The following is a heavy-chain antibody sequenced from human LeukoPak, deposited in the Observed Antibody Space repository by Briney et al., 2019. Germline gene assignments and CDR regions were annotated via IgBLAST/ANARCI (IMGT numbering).Heavy chain of an antibody. CDR2: IYYSGST. D-gene: IGHD4-11*01. Sequence: PSETLSLTCTVSGGSISSGDYYWSWIRQPPGKGLEWIGYIYYSGSTYYNPSLKSRVTISVDTSKNQFSLKLSSVTAADMAVYYCARESQVTTLAFDYWGQGTLVTVSS. J-gene: IGHJ4*02. V-gene: IGHV4-30-4*01. CDR3: ARESQVTTLAFDY. CDR1: GGSISSGDYY.